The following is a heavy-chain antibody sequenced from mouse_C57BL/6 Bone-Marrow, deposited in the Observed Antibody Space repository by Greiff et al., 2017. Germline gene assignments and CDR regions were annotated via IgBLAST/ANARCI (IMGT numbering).Heavy chain of an antibody. J-gene: IGHJ2*01. D-gene: IGHD1-1*01. V-gene: IGHV14-4*01. CDR1: GFNIKDDY. CDR3: TTGRTTVVDY. CDR2: IDPENGDT. Sequence: EVQLQQSGAELVRPGASVKLSCTASGFNIKDDYMHWVKQRPEQGLEWIGWIDPENGDTEYASKFQGKATITADTSSNTAYLQLSSLTSEDTAVYYCTTGRTTVVDYWGQGTTLTVSS.